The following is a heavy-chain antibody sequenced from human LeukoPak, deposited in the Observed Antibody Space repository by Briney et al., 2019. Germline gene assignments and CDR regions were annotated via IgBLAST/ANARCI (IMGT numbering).Heavy chain of an antibody. Sequence: SETLSLTCTVSGGSISSYYWSWIRQPPGKGLEWIGYIYYSGSINYNPSLKSRVTISVDTSKNQFSLKLSSVTAADTAVYYCARHPIAAAGTGEFDYWGQGTLVTVSS. D-gene: IGHD6-13*01. CDR2: IYYSGSI. CDR3: ARHPIAAAGTGEFDY. CDR1: GGSISSYY. V-gene: IGHV4-59*08. J-gene: IGHJ4*02.